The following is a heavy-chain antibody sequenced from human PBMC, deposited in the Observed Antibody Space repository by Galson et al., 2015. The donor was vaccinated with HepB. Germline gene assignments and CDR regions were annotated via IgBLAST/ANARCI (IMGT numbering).Heavy chain of an antibody. CDR3: ARLPGPAASSGSYPVDY. V-gene: IGHV5-10-1*01. D-gene: IGHD3-10*01. CDR2: IDPSDSYT. Sequence: QSGAEVKKPGESLRISCKGSGYSFTSYWISWVRQMPGKGLEWMGRIDPSDSYTNYSPSFQGHVTISADKSISTAYLQWSSLKASDTAMYYCARLPGPAASSGSYPVDYWGQGTLVTVSS. J-gene: IGHJ4*02. CDR1: GYSFTSYW.